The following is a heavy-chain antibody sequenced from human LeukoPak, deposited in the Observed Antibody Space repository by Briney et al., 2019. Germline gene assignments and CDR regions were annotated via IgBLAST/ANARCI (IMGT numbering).Heavy chain of an antibody. D-gene: IGHD6-13*01. CDR1: GFTFGSYG. CDR2: IRYDGSNK. V-gene: IGHV3-30*02. Sequence: GGSLRLSCAASGFTFGSYGMHWVRQAPGKGLEWVAFIRYDGSNKYYADSVKGRFTISRDNSKNTLYLQMNSLRAEDTAVYYCASDPLYSSSWYVGSDAFDIWGQGTMVTVSS. CDR3: ASDPLYSSSWYVGSDAFDI. J-gene: IGHJ3*02.